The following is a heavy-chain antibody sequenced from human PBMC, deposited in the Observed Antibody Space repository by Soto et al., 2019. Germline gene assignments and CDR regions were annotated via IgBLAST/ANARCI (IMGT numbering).Heavy chain of an antibody. D-gene: IGHD4-17*01. CDR2: IYYSGST. CDR1: GGSISIYY. J-gene: IGHJ4*02. V-gene: IGHV4-59*01. CDR3: ARTSGDDLDY. Sequence: PSETLALTCTVSGGSISIYYWTWIRQPPGKGLEWIGYIYYSGSTNYNPSLKSRVTISVDTSKNQFSLKLSSVTAADTAVYYCARTSGDDLDYWGQGTLVTVSS.